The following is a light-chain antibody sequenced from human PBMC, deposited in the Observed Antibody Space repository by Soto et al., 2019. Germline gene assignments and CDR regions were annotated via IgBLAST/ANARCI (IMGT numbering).Light chain of an antibody. Sequence: EIVLTQSPGTLSLSPGERATLSCRASQSVSSTYLAWYQQKPGQAPRLLIYGASSRATGIPDRVSGSGSGTDFTLTISRLEPEDFAVYYCQQYGSSPFTFGPVTKVDIK. CDR2: GAS. CDR1: QSVSSTY. V-gene: IGKV3-20*01. J-gene: IGKJ3*01. CDR3: QQYGSSPFT.